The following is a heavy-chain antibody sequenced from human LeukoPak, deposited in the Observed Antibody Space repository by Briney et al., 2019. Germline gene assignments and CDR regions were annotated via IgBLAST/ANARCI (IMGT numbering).Heavy chain of an antibody. D-gene: IGHD6-19*01. V-gene: IGHV3-21*05. CDR1: GFTFSSYG. J-gene: IGHJ4*02. CDR3: SGGRDIAVAGPGGYFDY. Sequence: GRSLRLSCAASGFTFSSYGMHWVRQAPGKGLEWVSYISPGGDEVYFADSVKGRFTISRDNAKNSLFLQMSSLTAEGTAVYYCSGGRDIAVAGPGGYFDYWGQGSLVTVSS. CDR2: ISPGGDEV.